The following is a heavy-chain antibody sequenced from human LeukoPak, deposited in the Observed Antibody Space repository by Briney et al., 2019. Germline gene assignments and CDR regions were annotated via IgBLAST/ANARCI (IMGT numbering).Heavy chain of an antibody. V-gene: IGHV3-33*06. Sequence: PGGSLRLSCAASGFTFSSYGMHWVRQAPGKGLEWVAVIWYDGSNKYYADSVKGRFTISRDNSKNTLYLQMNSLRAEDTAVYYCAKSPARWVLGDMDVWGKGTTVTVSS. CDR3: AKSPARWVLGDMDV. J-gene: IGHJ6*03. D-gene: IGHD3-16*01. CDR2: IWYDGSNK. CDR1: GFTFSSYG.